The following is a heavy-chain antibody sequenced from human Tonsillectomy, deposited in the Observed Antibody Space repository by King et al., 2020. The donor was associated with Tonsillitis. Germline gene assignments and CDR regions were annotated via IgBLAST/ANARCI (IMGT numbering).Heavy chain of an antibody. CDR1: GFTFSSYG. D-gene: IGHD3-22*01. CDR2: IWYDGSNK. Sequence: QPVQSGGGVVQPGRSLRLSCAASGFTFSSYGMHWVRQAPGKGLEWVAVIWYDGSNKYYADSVKGRFTISRDNSKNTLYLQMNSLRAEDTAVYYCARGPFEYYYDSSGDAYYGMDVWGQGTTVTVSS. J-gene: IGHJ6*02. CDR3: ARGPFEYYYDSSGDAYYGMDV. V-gene: IGHV3-33*01.